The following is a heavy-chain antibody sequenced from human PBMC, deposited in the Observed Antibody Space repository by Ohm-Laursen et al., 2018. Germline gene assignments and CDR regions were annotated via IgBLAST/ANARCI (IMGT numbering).Heavy chain of an antibody. CDR3: AGDSSGYYYFDY. Sequence: SLRLSCAASGFTFSSYSMNWVRQAPGKGLEWVSYISSSGSTIYYADSVKGRFTISRDNAKNSLYLQMNSLRAEDTAVYYCAGDSSGYYYFDYWGQGTLVTVSS. J-gene: IGHJ4*02. CDR1: GFTFSSYS. CDR2: ISSSGSTI. V-gene: IGHV3-48*04. D-gene: IGHD3-22*01.